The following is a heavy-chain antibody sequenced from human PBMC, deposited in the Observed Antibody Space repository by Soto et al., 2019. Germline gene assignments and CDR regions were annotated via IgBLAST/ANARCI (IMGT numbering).Heavy chain of an antibody. J-gene: IGHJ5*02. CDR2: INPDNGNT. Sequence: ASVKVSCKASGYTFTRYTMNWVRQAPGQRLEWMGWINPDNGNTKSSQKFQDRVIITRDTSASTAYMDLSSLRSEDTAVYYCARGIATGQLDPWGQGTVGTVST. CDR3: ARGIATGQLDP. CDR1: GYTFTRYT. V-gene: IGHV1-3*01. D-gene: IGHD2-15*01.